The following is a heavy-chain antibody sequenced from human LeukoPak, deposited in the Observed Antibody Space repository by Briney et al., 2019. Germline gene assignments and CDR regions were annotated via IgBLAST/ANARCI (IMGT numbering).Heavy chain of an antibody. V-gene: IGHV4-39*01. J-gene: IGHJ4*02. CDR1: GGSISSSSYY. CDR2: IYYSGST. Sequence: SETLSLTCTVSGGSISSSSYYWGWLRQPPGKGLEWIGSIYYSGSTNYNPSLKSRVTISVDTSKNQYSLKLSSVTAADTAVYYCAIGGSSWFDYWGQGTLVTVSS. D-gene: IGHD6-13*01. CDR3: AIGGSSWFDY.